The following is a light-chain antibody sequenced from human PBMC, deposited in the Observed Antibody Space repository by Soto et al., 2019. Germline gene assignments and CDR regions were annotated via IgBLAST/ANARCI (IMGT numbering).Light chain of an antibody. CDR1: QNIDMY. J-gene: IGKJ1*01. V-gene: IGKV1-39*01. Sequence: DIHMTQSPSSLSASVGDTVTITCRASQNIDMYLDWYQQKPGKAPRVLISGASNLQSGVPSRFSGSGSGTDFTLTISSRQSEDFASDFCQHTFNSPPWTFGQCTKVEVK. CDR3: QHTFNSPPWT. CDR2: GAS.